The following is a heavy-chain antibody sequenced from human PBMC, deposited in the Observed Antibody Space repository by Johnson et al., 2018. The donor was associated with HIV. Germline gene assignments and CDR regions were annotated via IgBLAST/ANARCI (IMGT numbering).Heavy chain of an antibody. V-gene: IGHV3-9*01. CDR3: ARGVGGAGEDAFDI. J-gene: IGHJ3*02. CDR1: GFTIEDYA. Sequence: VQLVESGGGLLQPGRSLRLSCAASGFTIEDYAMHWVRQAPGKGLEWVSGITWNGDTIDSADSVEGRFTISRDNAKNSLYLQMNSLRAEDTALYYGARGVGGAGEDAFDIWGQGTMVTVSS. D-gene: IGHD6-19*01. CDR2: ITWNGDTI.